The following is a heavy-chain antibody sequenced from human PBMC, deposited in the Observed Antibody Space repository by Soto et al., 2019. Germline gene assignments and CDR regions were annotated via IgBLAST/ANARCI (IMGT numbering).Heavy chain of an antibody. J-gene: IGHJ3*01. CDR2: IKSKAGGGAI. V-gene: IGHV3-15*07. CDR3: TTDGNFGGVVVAFQL. D-gene: IGHD3-10*01. CDR1: GFSFSEAW. Sequence: EVQMVESGGGLVKPGGSLRLSCAVSGFSFSEAWMNWVRQAPGKGLEWVGRIKSKAGGGAIDYVAPVKGRFTISRDDSKDTLYLQINSLKTEDTAVYYCTTDGNFGGVVVAFQLWGEGTMLTVSS.